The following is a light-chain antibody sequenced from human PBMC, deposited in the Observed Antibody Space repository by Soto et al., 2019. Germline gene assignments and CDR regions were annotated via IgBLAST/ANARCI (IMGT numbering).Light chain of an antibody. CDR1: QSISRW. CDR3: QQYKDYWP. V-gene: IGKV1-5*03. CDR2: ETS. J-gene: IGKJ1*01. Sequence: QVTESPSPISASIGARVTITCRASQSISRWLAWYQQKPGEAPKLLIYETSSLEDGVPSRFTGSGSGTEFSLTITSLQPEDFASYYCQQYKDYWPFCQGAKLDIK.